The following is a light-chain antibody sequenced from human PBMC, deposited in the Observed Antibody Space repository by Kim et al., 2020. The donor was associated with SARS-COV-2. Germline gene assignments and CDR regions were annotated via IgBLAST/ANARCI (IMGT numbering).Light chain of an antibody. CDR3: QQYNNSPYT. J-gene: IGKJ2*01. CDR2: GAS. Sequence: SPDESAPLSGRTMQSFSSNLAWYQQTPGQAPRLLIYGASTRATGSPARFSGTGSGTEFTLTISSLQSEDFAVYYCQQYNNSPYTFGQGTKLEI. V-gene: IGKV3-15*01. CDR1: QSFSSN.